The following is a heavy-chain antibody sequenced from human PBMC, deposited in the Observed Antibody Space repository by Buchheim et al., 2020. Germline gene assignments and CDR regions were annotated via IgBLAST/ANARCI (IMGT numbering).Heavy chain of an antibody. CDR1: GFTFSSYG. CDR2: ISYDGSNK. CDR3: AKDRAVRYTKSGFDY. Sequence: QVQLVESGGGVVQPGRSLRLSCAASGFTFSSYGMHWVRQAPGKGLEWVAVISYDGSNKYYADSVKGRFTISRDNSKTMLSLQMNSLRAEDTAVYYCAKDRAVRYTKSGFDYWGQGTL. J-gene: IGHJ4*02. V-gene: IGHV3-30*18. D-gene: IGHD1-1*01.